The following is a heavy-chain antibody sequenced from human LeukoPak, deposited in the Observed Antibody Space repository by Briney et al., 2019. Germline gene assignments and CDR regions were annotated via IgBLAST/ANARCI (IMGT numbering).Heavy chain of an antibody. CDR3: ARVGSDWFDP. V-gene: IGHV3-30*04. J-gene: IGHJ5*02. CDR2: ISYDGSNK. D-gene: IGHD3-16*01. CDR1: GLTFSTYA. Sequence: GGSLRLSCQAPGLTFSTYAMHWVRQAPGKGLEWVAVISYDGSNKYYADSVKGRFTISRDNSKNTLYLQMNSLRAEDTAVYYCARVGSDWFDPWGQGTLVTVSS.